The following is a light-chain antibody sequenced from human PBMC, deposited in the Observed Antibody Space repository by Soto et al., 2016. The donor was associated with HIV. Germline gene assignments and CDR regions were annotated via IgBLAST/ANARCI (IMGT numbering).Light chain of an antibody. V-gene: IGKV2-30*02. J-gene: IGKJ5*01. Sequence: DVVMTQSPLSLPATLGQPASISCRSSQSLVHSDGNTYLNWFQQRPGQSPRRLIYNVSKRDSGVPDRFSGSGSGTDFTLKISRVEAEDVGVYYCMQAVQTPLTFGQGTRLEIK. CDR3: MQAVQTPLT. CDR2: NVS. CDR1: QSLVHSDGNTY.